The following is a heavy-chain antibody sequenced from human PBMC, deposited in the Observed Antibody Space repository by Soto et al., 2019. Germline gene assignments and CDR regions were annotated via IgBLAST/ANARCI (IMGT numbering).Heavy chain of an antibody. CDR1: GSSISDYY. Sequence: TLSLTCTISGSSISDYYWSWIRQPPGKGLEWIGYIYQSGSTNYNPSVKSRVTMSVDTSKNQFSLRLSSVTAADTAVYYCARDRRGYDYYYRYYYYGMDVWGQGTTVTVSS. J-gene: IGHJ6*02. CDR3: ARDRRGYDYYYRYYYYGMDV. CDR2: IYQSGST. V-gene: IGHV4-59*01. D-gene: IGHD5-18*01.